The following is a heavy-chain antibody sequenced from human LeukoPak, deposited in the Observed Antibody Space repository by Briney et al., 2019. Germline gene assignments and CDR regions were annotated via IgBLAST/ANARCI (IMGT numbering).Heavy chain of an antibody. D-gene: IGHD3-10*01. Sequence: SETLSLTCTVSGGSISSGDYYWSWIRQPPGKGLEWIGYIYYSGSTYYNPSLKSRVTISVDTSKNQFSLKLSSVTAADTAVYYCARGRVYYGAGGWFDPWGQGTLVTVSS. CDR1: GGSISSGDYY. CDR3: ARGRVYYGAGGWFDP. J-gene: IGHJ5*02. V-gene: IGHV4-30-4*02. CDR2: IYYSGST.